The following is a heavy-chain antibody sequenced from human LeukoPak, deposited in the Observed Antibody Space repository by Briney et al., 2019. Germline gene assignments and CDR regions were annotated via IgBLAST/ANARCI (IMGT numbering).Heavy chain of an antibody. J-gene: IGHJ4*02. CDR2: INHSGST. Sequence: SETLSLTCAVYGGSFSGYYWSWIRQPPGKGLEWIGEINHSGSTNSNPSLKSRVTVSVDTSKNLFSLKLSSVTAADTAVYYCARRTTYFGWRPSESPSCFDYWGQGTLVTVSS. CDR3: ARRTTYFGWRPSESPSCFDY. V-gene: IGHV4-34*01. CDR1: GGSFSGYY. D-gene: IGHD3-9*01.